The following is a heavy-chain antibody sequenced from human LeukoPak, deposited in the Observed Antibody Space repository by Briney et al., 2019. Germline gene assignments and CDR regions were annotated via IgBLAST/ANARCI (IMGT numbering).Heavy chain of an antibody. CDR3: ARVSEDGSGSSYYFDY. CDR1: GYTFTSYG. CDR2: ISAYNGNT. Sequence: ASVKVSCKASGYTFTSYGISWVRQAPGQGLEWMGWISAYNGNTNYAQKLQGRVTMTTDTSTSTAYMELRSLRSDDTAVYYCARVSEDGSGSSYYFDYWGQGTVVTVSS. D-gene: IGHD3-10*01. J-gene: IGHJ4*02. V-gene: IGHV1-18*01.